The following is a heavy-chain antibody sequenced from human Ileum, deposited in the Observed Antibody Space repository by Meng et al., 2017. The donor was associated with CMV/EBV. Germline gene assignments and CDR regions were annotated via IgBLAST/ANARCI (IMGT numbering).Heavy chain of an antibody. V-gene: IGHV1-46*01. CDR2: INPTDGTT. J-gene: IGHJ4*02. CDR1: GYTFTSYF. CDR3: TREIMVRGIISGYFDY. D-gene: IGHD3-10*01. Sequence: ASVKVPCKASGYTFTSYFIHWVRQAPGQGLEWMGIINPTDGTTHYAQKFQGRVTMSRDTSTSTVYMELSNLRSDDTAVYYCTREIMVRGIISGYFDYWGQGTLVTVSS.